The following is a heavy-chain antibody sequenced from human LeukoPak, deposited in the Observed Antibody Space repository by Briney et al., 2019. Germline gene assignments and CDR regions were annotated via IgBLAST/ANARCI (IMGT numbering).Heavy chain of an antibody. CDR3: ARAGYCSSTSCYALGAYYYYYMDV. CDR2: ISSSSNYI. Sequence: PGGSLRLSCAASGFTFSSYSMNWVRQAPGKGLEWVSSISSSSNYIYYADSVKGRFTISRDNAKNSLYLQMNSLRAEDTAVYYCARAGYCSSTSCYALGAYYYYYMDVWGKGTTVTISS. CDR1: GFTFSSYS. V-gene: IGHV3-21*01. J-gene: IGHJ6*03. D-gene: IGHD2-2*01.